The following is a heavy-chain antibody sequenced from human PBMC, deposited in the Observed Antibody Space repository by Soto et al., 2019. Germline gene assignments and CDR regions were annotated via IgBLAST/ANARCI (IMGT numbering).Heavy chain of an antibody. CDR3: ARDQSQTVTTWDFDY. V-gene: IGHV1-69*08. D-gene: IGHD4-17*01. CDR2: IIPILGIA. J-gene: IGHJ4*02. CDR1: GGTFSSYT. Sequence: QVQLVQSGAEVKKPGSSVKVSCKASGGTFSSYTISWVRQAPGQGLEWMGRIIPILGIANYAQKFQGRVTITADKSTSTAYMELSSLRSEDTAVYYSARDQSQTVTTWDFDYWGQGTLVTVSS.